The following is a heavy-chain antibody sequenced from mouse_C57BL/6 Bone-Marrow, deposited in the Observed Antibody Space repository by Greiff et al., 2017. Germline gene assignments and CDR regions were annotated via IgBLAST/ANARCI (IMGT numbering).Heavy chain of an antibody. CDR3: ARRGYGSSSWFAY. CDR2: FHPYNDDT. V-gene: IGHV1-47*01. CDR1: GYTFTTYP. Sequence: LQESGAELVKPGASVKMSCKASGYTFTTYPIEWMKQNHGKSLEWIGNFHPYNDDTKYNEKFKGKATLTVEKSSSTVYLELSRLTSDDSAVYYCARRGYGSSSWFAYWGQGTLVTVSA. J-gene: IGHJ3*01. D-gene: IGHD1-1*01.